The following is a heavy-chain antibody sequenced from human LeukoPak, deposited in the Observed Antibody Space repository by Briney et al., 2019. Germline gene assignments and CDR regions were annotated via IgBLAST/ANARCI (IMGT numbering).Heavy chain of an antibody. Sequence: SETLSLTCTVSGGSISSYYWSWIRQPAGKGLEWIGRIYTSGSTNYNPSLKSRVTMSVDTSKNQFSLKLSSVTAADTAVYSCARARKLPMVRGVSFRYNGSGRNNYGMDVWGQGTTVTVSS. J-gene: IGHJ6*02. D-gene: IGHD3-10*01. CDR2: IYTSGST. CDR3: ARARKLPMVRGVSFRYNGSGRNNYGMDV. V-gene: IGHV4-4*07. CDR1: GGSISSYY.